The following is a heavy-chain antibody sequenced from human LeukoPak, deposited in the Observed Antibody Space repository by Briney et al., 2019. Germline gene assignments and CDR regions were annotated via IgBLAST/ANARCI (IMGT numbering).Heavy chain of an antibody. J-gene: IGHJ6*02. CDR2: IYSGGST. CDR3: ARAERYSNIDGMDV. V-gene: IGHV3-66*02. D-gene: IGHD5-12*01. Sequence: GGSLRLSCAASGFTVSSNYMSWVRQAPGKGLEWVSVIYSGGSTYYADSVKGRFTISRDNSKNTLYLQMNSLRAEDTAVYYCARAERYSNIDGMDVWGQGTTVTVSS. CDR1: GFTVSSNY.